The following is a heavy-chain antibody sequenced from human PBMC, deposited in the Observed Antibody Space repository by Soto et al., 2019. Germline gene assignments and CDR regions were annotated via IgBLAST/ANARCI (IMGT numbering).Heavy chain of an antibody. CDR1: GGSFSGYY. D-gene: IGHD5-12*01. V-gene: IGHV4-34*01. Sequence: XGTLCLTCAVYGGSFSGYYWSWIRQPPGKGLEWIGEINHSGSTNYNPSLKSRVTISVDTSKNQFSLKLSSVTAADTAVYYCARGLAGRWLQFRGQGTLVTVSS. J-gene: IGHJ4*02. CDR2: INHSGST. CDR3: ARGLAGRWLQF.